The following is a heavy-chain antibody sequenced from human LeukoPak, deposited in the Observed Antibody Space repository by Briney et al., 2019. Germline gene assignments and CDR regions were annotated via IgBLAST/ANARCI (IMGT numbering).Heavy chain of an antibody. D-gene: IGHD3-9*01. CDR1: GFTFSSYA. J-gene: IGHJ4*02. CDR3: ASGSNDILTGYYSY. Sequence: PGRSLRLSCAASGFTFSSYAMHWVRQAPGKGLEWVAVISYDGSNKYYADSVKGRFTISRDNSENTLYLQMNSLRAEDTAVYYCASGSNDILTGYYSYWGQGTLVTVSS. V-gene: IGHV3-30-3*01. CDR2: ISYDGSNK.